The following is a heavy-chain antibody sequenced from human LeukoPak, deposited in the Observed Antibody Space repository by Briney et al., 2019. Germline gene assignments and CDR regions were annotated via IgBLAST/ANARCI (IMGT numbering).Heavy chain of an antibody. CDR3: AKDWVQGIAAAGLIDY. D-gene: IGHD6-13*01. CDR2: ISYDGSNK. V-gene: IGHV3-30*18. Sequence: PGRSVRLSCAASGFTFSSYGMHWVRQAPGKGLEWVAVISYDGSNKYYADPVKGRFTISRDNSKNTLYLQMNSLRAEDTAVYYCAKDWVQGIAAAGLIDYWGQGTLVTVSS. CDR1: GFTFSSYG. J-gene: IGHJ4*02.